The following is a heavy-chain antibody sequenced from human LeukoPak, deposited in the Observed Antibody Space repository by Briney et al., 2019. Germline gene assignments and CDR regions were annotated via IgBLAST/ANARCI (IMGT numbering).Heavy chain of an antibody. J-gene: IGHJ4*02. CDR2: IWYDGSNK. Sequence: PGGSLRLSCAASGFTFSGFGMHWVRQAPGKGLEWVAVIWYDGSNKYYADSVKGRFTISRDNSKNTLYLQMDSLRAEDTAVYYCARDPGVRWLVGFDYWGQGTLVTVSS. CDR3: ARDPGVRWLVGFDY. D-gene: IGHD6-19*01. V-gene: IGHV3-33*01. CDR1: GFTFSGFG.